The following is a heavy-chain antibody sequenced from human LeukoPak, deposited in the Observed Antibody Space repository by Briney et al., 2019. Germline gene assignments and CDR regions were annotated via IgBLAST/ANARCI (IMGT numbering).Heavy chain of an antibody. CDR1: GFTFSSYA. CDR3: ARDYPRITFGGVIVHYFDY. Sequence: QPGGSLRLSCAASGFTFSSYAMSWVRQAPGKGLEWVSYISSSGSTIYYADSVKGRFTISRDNAKNSLYLQMNSLRAEDTAVYYCARDYPRITFGGVIVHYFDYWGQGTLVTVSS. J-gene: IGHJ4*02. D-gene: IGHD3-16*02. CDR2: ISSSGSTI. V-gene: IGHV3-48*03.